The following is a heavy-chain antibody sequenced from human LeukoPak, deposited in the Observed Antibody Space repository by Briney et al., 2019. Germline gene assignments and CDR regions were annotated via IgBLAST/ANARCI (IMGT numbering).Heavy chain of an antibody. Sequence: PSETLSLTCTVSGGSISSYYWSWIRQPPGKGLEWIGYIYYSGSTNYNPSLKSRVTISVDTSKNQFSLKLSSVTAADTAVYYCARNPDYGGPYYYYYYGMDVWGQGTTVTVSS. CDR1: GGSISSYY. CDR3: ARNPDYGGPYYYYYYGMDV. CDR2: IYYSGST. J-gene: IGHJ6*02. V-gene: IGHV4-59*12. D-gene: IGHD4-23*01.